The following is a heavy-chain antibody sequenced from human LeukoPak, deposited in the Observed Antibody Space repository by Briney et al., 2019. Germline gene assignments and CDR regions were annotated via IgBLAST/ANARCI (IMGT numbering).Heavy chain of an antibody. J-gene: IGHJ4*02. CDR1: GFTFSSYA. CDR3: ARDGRGSYPIYYFDY. Sequence: PGGSLRLSCAASGFTFSSYAMHWVRQAPGKGLEYVPAISSNGGSTYYANSVKGRFTISRDNSKNTLYLQMGSLRAEDMAVYYCARDGRGSYPIYYFDYWGQGTLVTVSS. D-gene: IGHD1-26*01. V-gene: IGHV3-64*01. CDR2: ISSNGGST.